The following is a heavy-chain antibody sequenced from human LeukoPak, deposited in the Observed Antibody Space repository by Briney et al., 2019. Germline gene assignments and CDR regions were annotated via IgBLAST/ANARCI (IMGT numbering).Heavy chain of an antibody. CDR1: GYTFTDYY. CDR3: ARRYCSSTSCYYFDY. Sequence: ASVKVSCKASGYTFTDYYMHWVRHAPGQGLEWMGWINVNRGGTKYAQRFQGRVTMTRDTSITTAYMELSGLESDDTAVYYCARRYCSSTSCYYFDYWGQGTLVTVSS. J-gene: IGHJ4*02. CDR2: INVNRGGT. D-gene: IGHD2-2*01. V-gene: IGHV1-2*02.